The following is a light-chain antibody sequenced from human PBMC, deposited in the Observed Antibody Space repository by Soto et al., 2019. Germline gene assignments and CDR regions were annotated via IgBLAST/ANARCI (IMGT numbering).Light chain of an antibody. J-gene: IGKJ1*01. Sequence: DIVLTQSPATLSLSPGDRATLSCRASQSVDTSLAWYKQQPGQAPRLLIHDAAYRASGIPERFSGSGSGTAFSLSISSLEPDDFAVYYCQHRSSWPRSFGRGTKVEV. CDR1: QSVDTS. CDR2: DAA. CDR3: QHRSSWPRS. V-gene: IGKV3-11*01.